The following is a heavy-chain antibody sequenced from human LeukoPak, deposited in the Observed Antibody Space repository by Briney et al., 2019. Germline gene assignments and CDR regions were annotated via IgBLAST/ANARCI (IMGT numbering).Heavy chain of an antibody. CDR2: IYYSGST. Sequence: PSETLSLTCTVSGGSISSYYWSWIRQPPGKGLEWIGYIYYSGSTNYNPSLKSRVTISVDTSKNQFSLKLNSVTAADTAVYYCASAIAAAATYAFDIWGQGTLVTVSS. CDR1: GGSISSYY. V-gene: IGHV4-59*01. CDR3: ASAIAAAATYAFDI. D-gene: IGHD6-13*01. J-gene: IGHJ4*02.